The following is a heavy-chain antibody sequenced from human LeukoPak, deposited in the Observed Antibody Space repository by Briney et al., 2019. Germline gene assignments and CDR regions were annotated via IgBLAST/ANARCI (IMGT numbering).Heavy chain of an antibody. CDR1: GGSFSGYY. V-gene: IGHV4-34*01. J-gene: IGHJ4*02. Sequence: SETLSLTCAVYGGSFSGYYWSWIRQPPGKGLEWIGEINHSGSTNYNPSLKSRVTISVDTSKNQFSLKLSSVTAADTAVFYCARSAYYYDSSGPYRYFDYWGQGTLVTVSS. D-gene: IGHD3-22*01. CDR2: INHSGST. CDR3: ARSAYYYDSSGPYRYFDY.